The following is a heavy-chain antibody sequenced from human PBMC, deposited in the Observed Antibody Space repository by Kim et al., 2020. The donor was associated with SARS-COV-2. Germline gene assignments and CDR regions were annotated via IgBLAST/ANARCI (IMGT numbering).Heavy chain of an antibody. J-gene: IGHJ3*02. CDR3: ARYTALRDAFDI. V-gene: IGHV4-4*09. D-gene: IGHD2-21*02. Sequence: NYSPSRRSRVTITVDTSKNQFYLKLSSVTAADADVYYCARYTALRDAFDIWGQGTMVTVSS.